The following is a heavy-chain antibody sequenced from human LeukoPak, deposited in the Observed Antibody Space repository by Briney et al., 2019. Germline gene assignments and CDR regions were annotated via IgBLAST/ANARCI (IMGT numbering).Heavy chain of an antibody. CDR2: IYPGDSDT. CDR3: ARRVSTSPLFEY. CDR1: GYTFTNYW. V-gene: IGHV5-51*01. D-gene: IGHD5/OR15-5a*01. J-gene: IGHJ4*02. Sequence: GESLKISCKGSGYTFTNYWIGWVRQMPGKGLEWVGIIYPGDSDTRYSPSFQGQVTIWADKSITTAYLQWSGLKASDTAMYYCARRVSTSPLFEYWGQGTLVTVSS.